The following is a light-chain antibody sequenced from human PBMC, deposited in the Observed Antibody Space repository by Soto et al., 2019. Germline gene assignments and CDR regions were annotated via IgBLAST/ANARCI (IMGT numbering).Light chain of an antibody. Sequence: EIVMTPSPAGLSASPGARATLSCRASQSISRNLAWYQQKPGQAPRLLIYAASSRAAGIPDRFRGSGSGTDFALTISSLEPEDFAMYYCQQYDGSPLTFGPGTKVDIK. J-gene: IGKJ3*01. CDR1: QSISRN. CDR2: AAS. V-gene: IGKV3D-15*01. CDR3: QQYDGSPLT.